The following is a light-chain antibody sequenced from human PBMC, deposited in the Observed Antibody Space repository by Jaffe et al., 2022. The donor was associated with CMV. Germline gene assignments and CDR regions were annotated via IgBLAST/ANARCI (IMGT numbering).Light chain of an antibody. J-gene: IGLJ3*02. V-gene: IGLV1-44*01. Sequence: QSVLTQPPSASGTPGQRVTISCSGSSSNIGSNTVNWYRQLPGTAPKLLIYSNNQRPSGVPDRFSGSKSGTSVSLAISGLQSEDEADYYCASWDDSLRGWVFGGGTQLTVL. CDR2: SNN. CDR1: SSNIGSNT. CDR3: ASWDDSLRGWV.